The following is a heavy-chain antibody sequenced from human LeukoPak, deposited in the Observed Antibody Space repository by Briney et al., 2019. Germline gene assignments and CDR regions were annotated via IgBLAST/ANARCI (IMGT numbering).Heavy chain of an antibody. J-gene: IGHJ4*02. Sequence: SVKVSCKASGGTFSSYAISWVRRAPGQGLEWMGRIIPILGIANYAQKFQGRVTITADKSTSTAYMELSSLRSEDTAVYYCARSVAVAAPGDYWGQGTLVTVSS. CDR3: ARSVAVAAPGDY. V-gene: IGHV1-69*04. CDR1: GGTFSSYA. D-gene: IGHD6-19*01. CDR2: IIPILGIA.